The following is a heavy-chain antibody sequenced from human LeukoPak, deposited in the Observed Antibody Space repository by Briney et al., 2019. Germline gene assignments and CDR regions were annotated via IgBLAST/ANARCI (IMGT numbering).Heavy chain of an antibody. D-gene: IGHD3-22*01. CDR3: ARGMSWYYDSSGYYYSNAFDI. CDR2: IYYSGST. V-gene: IGHV4-39*07. J-gene: IGHJ3*02. CDR1: GGSISSSSYY. Sequence: SETLSLTCTVSGGSISSSSYYWGWIRQPPGKGLEWIGSIYYSGSTYYNPSLKSRVTISLDTSKNQFSLKLSSVTAADTAVYYCARGMSWYYDSSGYYYSNAFDIWGQGTMVTVSS.